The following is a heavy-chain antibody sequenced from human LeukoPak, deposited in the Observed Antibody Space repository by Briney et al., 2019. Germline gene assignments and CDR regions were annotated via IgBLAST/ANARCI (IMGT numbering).Heavy chain of an antibody. CDR3: ARGKRVGATDYYFDY. D-gene: IGHD1-26*01. Sequence: PSETLSLTCTVSGYSISSGYYWGWIRQPPGQGLEWIGSIYHSGSTYYNPSLKSRVTISVDTSKNQFSLKLSSVTAADTAVYYCARGKRVGATDYYFDYWGQGTLVTVSS. V-gene: IGHV4-38-2*02. CDR2: IYHSGST. J-gene: IGHJ4*02. CDR1: GYSISSGYY.